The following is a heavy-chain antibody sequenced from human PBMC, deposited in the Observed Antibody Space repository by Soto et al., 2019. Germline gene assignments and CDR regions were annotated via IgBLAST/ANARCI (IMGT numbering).Heavy chain of an antibody. CDR1: GYTFTGNY. D-gene: IGHD3-10*01. CDR2: INPYSGDT. J-gene: IGHJ3*02. Sequence: QVQLVQSGAEVKKPGASVKVSCEASGYTFTGNYIHWVRQAPGQGLEWMGWINPYSGDTNYAQNFQGWVTMTRDTSISTAYMELGRLRSDDTAMYYCARDVSATITSPHDAFDIWGQGTMVTVSS. V-gene: IGHV1-2*04. CDR3: ARDVSATITSPHDAFDI.